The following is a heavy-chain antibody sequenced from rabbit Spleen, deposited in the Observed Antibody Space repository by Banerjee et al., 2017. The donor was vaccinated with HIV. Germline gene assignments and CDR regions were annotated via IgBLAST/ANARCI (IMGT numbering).Heavy chain of an antibody. CDR1: RFSFSSSYD. Sequence: VASRGGLVKPGSSPTLTCTAARFSFSSSYDMCFFRQAPGKGLEWIGCIYTGNGKTYYASCAKGRFTICKSSSTTVTLRGTSLTAAGTATYFCARDVVAVIGWNFSLWGPGTLVTVS. V-gene: IGHV1S40*01. D-gene: IGHD1-1*01. CDR2: IYTGNGKT. J-gene: IGHJ4*01. CDR3: ARDVVAVIGWNFSL.